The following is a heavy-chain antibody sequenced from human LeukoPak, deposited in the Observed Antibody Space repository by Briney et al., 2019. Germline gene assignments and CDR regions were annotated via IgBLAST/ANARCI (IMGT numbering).Heavy chain of an antibody. V-gene: IGHV1-24*01. CDR2: FDPEDGET. Sequence: ASVKDSCKVSGSTLNEFSMHWVRQAPGKGLEWMGGFDPEDGETLYAQKFQGRVTMTEDTSTDTAYMEVSSLRSDDTAVYYCATVASRLERRGRFAYWGQRTLVTVSS. CDR3: ATVASRLERRGRFAY. CDR1: GSTLNEFS. J-gene: IGHJ4*02. D-gene: IGHD1-1*01.